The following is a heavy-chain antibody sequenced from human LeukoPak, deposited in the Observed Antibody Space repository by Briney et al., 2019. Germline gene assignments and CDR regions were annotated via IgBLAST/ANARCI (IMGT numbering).Heavy chain of an antibody. Sequence: GGSLRLSCAASGFTVSSNYMSWVRQAPGKGLEWVSLISSGGSTYYADSVKGRFTISRDNSKNTVYLQMSSLRAEDTAVYYCVRRFDPWGQGTLVTVSS. CDR3: VRRFDP. CDR1: GFTVSSNY. J-gene: IGHJ5*02. CDR2: ISSGGST. V-gene: IGHV3-66*01.